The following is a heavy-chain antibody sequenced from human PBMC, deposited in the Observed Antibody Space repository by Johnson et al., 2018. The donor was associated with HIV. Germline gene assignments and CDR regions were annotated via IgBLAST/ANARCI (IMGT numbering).Heavy chain of an antibody. V-gene: IGHV3-11*04. D-gene: IGHD1-26*01. J-gene: IGHJ3*02. Sequence: QVQLVESGGGLVTPGGSVKLSCQGSGFTFSDYYMTWIRQAPGKGLEWVSYIRTDGSSTSYADAVKGRFTISRDNSKNTLYLQMNSLRAEDMAVYYCAKEQEWEPGAFDIWGQGTMVTVSS. CDR2: IRTDGSST. CDR1: GFTFSDYY. CDR3: AKEQEWEPGAFDI.